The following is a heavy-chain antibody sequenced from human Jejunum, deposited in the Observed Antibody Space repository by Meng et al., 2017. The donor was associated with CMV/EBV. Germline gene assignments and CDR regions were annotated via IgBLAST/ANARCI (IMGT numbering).Heavy chain of an antibody. CDR3: ASPLGILGIVDL. D-gene: IGHD7-27*01. CDR1: GGSISSSSYY. Sequence: QLRLQESGPGLVKASETLSLTCTGSGGSISSSSYYWGWIRQPPGKGLEWIGSIYYSGSTYYNPSLKSRVTISVDTSKNQFSLKLSSVTAADTAVYYCASPLGILGIVDLWGRGTLVTVSS. J-gene: IGHJ2*01. V-gene: IGHV4-39*01. CDR2: IYYSGST.